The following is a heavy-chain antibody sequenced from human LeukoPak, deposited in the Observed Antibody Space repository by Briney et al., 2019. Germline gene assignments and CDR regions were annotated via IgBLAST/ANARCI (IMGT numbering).Heavy chain of an antibody. Sequence: AGQSLRLSCSASGFVFSEYYMHWVRQTAGKWLEWVSCIGSIVSTIYYAGSVKGRFTISRDNGKNSLYLHMNRLRAEDTAVYYCAKSLLGQWLVRRSFDYWGQGTLVTVSS. V-gene: IGHV3-11*04. CDR2: IGSIVSTI. J-gene: IGHJ4*02. D-gene: IGHD6-19*01. CDR1: GFVFSEYY. CDR3: AKSLLGQWLVRRSFDY.